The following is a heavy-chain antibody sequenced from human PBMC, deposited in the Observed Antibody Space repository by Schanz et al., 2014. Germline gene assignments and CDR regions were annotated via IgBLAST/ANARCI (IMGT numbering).Heavy chain of an antibody. CDR3: ASFVPRGYYFDY. CDR1: GGSLSGHY. V-gene: IGHV4-59*10. J-gene: IGHJ4*02. D-gene: IGHD3-10*01. CDR2: IYSSGST. Sequence: QVQLQQWGAGLLKPSETLSLTCVVSGGSLSGHYWGWIRQPPGKGLEWIGNIYSSGSTNYNPSLKSRVTISGDTSKNQFSLRLSSVTAADTAVYFCASFVPRGYYFDYWGQGTLVTVSS.